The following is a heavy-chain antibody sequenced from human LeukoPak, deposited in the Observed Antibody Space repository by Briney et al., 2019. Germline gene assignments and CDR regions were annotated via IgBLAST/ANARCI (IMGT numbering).Heavy chain of an antibody. J-gene: IGHJ4*02. D-gene: IGHD2-21*02. CDR1: GFTFSTYG. CDR3: ARADCGGDGYSRPDY. V-gene: IGHV3-33*01. Sequence: GGSLRLSCAASGFTFSTYGMHWVRQAPGKGLEWVAVIWYDGSNKYYADSVKGRFTISRDNSKNTLYLQMNSLRAEDTAVYYCARADCGGDGYSRPDYWGQGTLVTVSS. CDR2: IWYDGSNK.